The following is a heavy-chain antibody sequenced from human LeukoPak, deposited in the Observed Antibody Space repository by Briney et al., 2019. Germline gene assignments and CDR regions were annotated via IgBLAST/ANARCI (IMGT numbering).Heavy chain of an antibody. D-gene: IGHD3-22*01. V-gene: IGHV1-2*02. CDR1: GYTFTGYY. Sequence: ASVKVSCKASGYTFTGYYMHWVRQAPGQGLEWLGWINPNSGGTNHAQKLEGRVTMTRDTSISTAYMELSRLRSDDTAVYYCAREGDDTTFDYWGQGTLVTVSS. CDR3: AREGDDTTFDY. CDR2: INPNSGGT. J-gene: IGHJ4*02.